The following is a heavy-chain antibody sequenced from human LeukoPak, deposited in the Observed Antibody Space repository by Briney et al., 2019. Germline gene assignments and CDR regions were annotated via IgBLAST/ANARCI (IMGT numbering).Heavy chain of an antibody. V-gene: IGHV3-33*01. CDR3: ARGAGIRYYFDY. Sequence: PRRSLRLSCAASGFTFSSYGMNWVRQAPGKGLEWVAVIWYDGSNKYYADSVKGRFTISRDNSKNTLYLQMNSLRAEDTAVYYCARGAGIRYYFDYWSQGTLVTVSS. CDR1: GFTFSSYG. J-gene: IGHJ4*02. D-gene: IGHD1-14*01. CDR2: IWYDGSNK.